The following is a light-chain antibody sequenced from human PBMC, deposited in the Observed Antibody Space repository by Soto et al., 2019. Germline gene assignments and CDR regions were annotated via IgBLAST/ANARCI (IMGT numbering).Light chain of an antibody. CDR2: DVT. J-gene: IGLJ1*01. CDR1: SSDVGDYIY. CDR3: CSYAGSYTYV. Sequence: QSALAQPRSVSGSPGQSVTISCTGTSSDVGDYIYVSWYQQHPGKAPKLMIYDVTKRPSGVPDRFSGSKSGNTASLTISGLQAEDEADYYCCSYAGSYTYVFGTGTKSPS. V-gene: IGLV2-11*01.